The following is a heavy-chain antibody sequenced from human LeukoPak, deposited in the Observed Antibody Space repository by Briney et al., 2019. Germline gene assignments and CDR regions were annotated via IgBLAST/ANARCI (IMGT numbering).Heavy chain of an antibody. CDR3: AREVGWFDS. D-gene: IGHD1-26*01. J-gene: IGHJ5*01. CDR1: GFTFSSYG. V-gene: IGHV3-30*03. CDR2: ISPNGVGQ. Sequence: GGSLRLSCSASGFTFSSYGMHWVRQAPGEGLEWVAVISPNGVGQVFADSVKGRFTISRENSKNTLYLQMNSLRAEDTAIYYCAREVGWFDSWGQGTLVTVSS.